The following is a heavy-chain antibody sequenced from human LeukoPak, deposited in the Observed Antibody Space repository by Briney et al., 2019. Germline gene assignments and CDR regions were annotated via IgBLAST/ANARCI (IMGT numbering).Heavy chain of an antibody. CDR2: TNKEGTGT. V-gene: IGHV3-74*01. Sequence: GGSLRLSCAASGFTFSTYSMNWVRQAPGKGLEWVSRTNKEGTGTTYADSVRGRFTISRDNAKNTLLLQVNSLRAEDTAVYYCARGGAAAGTRVWFDPWGQGTLVTVSS. J-gene: IGHJ5*02. CDR3: ARGGAAAGTRVWFDP. CDR1: GFTFSTYS. D-gene: IGHD6-13*01.